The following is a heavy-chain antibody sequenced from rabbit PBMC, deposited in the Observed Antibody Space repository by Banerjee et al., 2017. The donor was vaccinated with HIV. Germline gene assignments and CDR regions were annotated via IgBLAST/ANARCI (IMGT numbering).Heavy chain of an antibody. CDR3: ARDGAGGSYFAL. D-gene: IGHD8-1*01. Sequence: QLKESGGGLVQPGGSLKLSCKASGFTLSTYYMNWVRQAPGKGLEWIGYIDPVFGIIYYASWVNGRFSISRENAQNTVSLQMTSLTAVDTATYFCARDGAGGSYFALWGPGTLVTVS. V-gene: IGHV1S7*01. J-gene: IGHJ4*01. CDR2: IDPVFGII. CDR1: GFTLSTYY.